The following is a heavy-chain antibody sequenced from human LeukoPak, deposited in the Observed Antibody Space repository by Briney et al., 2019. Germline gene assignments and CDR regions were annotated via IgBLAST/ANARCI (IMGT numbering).Heavy chain of an antibody. Sequence: GGSLRLSCAASGFTFYDYAMHWVRRAPGKGLEWVSGINWNSGNIAYADSVKGRFTVSRDNAKNSLYLQLNGLRTEDTALYYCSKDYKHDFNNYGSFDNWGQGTLVTVSS. J-gene: IGHJ4*02. CDR3: SKDYKHDFNNYGSFDN. CDR1: GFTFYDYA. V-gene: IGHV3-9*01. D-gene: IGHD4-4*01. CDR2: INWNSGNI.